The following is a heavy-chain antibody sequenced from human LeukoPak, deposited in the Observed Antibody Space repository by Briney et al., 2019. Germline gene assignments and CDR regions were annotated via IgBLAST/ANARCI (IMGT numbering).Heavy chain of an antibody. CDR1: GFTFSTYA. CDR2: ISGDSRVT. CDR3: AIKGVVTEGAFDI. Sequence: QPGGSLRLSCAASGFTFSTYAMTWVRQAPGKGLEWVSSISGDSRVTHYVDSVKGRFTISRDNSKNTLYLQMNSLRAEDTAVYYCAIKGVVTEGAFDIWGQGTMVTVSS. V-gene: IGHV3-23*01. D-gene: IGHD2-21*02. J-gene: IGHJ3*02.